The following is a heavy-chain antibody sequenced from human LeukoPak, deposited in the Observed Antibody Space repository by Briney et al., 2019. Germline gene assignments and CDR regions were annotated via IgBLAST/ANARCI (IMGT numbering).Heavy chain of an antibody. CDR3: AVTYYDFWSGYFPLDY. V-gene: IGHV4-59*08. CDR2: IYYSGST. Sequence: SETLSLTCTVSGGSISSYYWSWIRQPPGKGLEWIGYIYYSGSTNYNPSLKSRVTISVDPSKNQFSLKLSSVTAADTAVYYCAVTYYDFWSGYFPLDYWGQGTLVTVSS. CDR1: GGSISSYY. D-gene: IGHD3-3*01. J-gene: IGHJ4*02.